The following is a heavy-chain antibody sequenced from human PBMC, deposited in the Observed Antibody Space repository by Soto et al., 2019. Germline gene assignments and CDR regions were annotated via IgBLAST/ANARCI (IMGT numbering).Heavy chain of an antibody. V-gene: IGHV3-30*18. D-gene: IGHD5-18*01. CDR3: AKDDVDTAMVTRPNHFGSGYYFDY. CDR1: GFTFSSYG. J-gene: IGHJ4*02. CDR2: ISYDGSNK. Sequence: GGSLRLSCAASGFTFSSYGMHWVRQAPGKGLEWVAVISYDGSNKYYADSVKGRFTISRDNSKNTLYLQMNSLRAEDTAVYYCAKDDVDTAMVTRPNHFGSGYYFDYWGQGTLVTVSS.